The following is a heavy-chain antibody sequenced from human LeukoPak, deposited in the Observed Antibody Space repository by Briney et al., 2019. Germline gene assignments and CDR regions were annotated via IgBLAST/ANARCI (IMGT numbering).Heavy chain of an antibody. CDR1: GYTFTGYY. V-gene: IGHV1-69*13. D-gene: IGHD4-17*01. CDR3: ARMGNYGDHIDY. CDR2: IIPIFGTA. Sequence: ASVKVSCKASGYTFTGYYMHWVRQAPGQGLEWMGGIIPIFGTANYAQKFQGRVTITADESTSTAYMELSSLRSEDTAVYYCARMGNYGDHIDYWGQGTLVTVSS. J-gene: IGHJ4*02.